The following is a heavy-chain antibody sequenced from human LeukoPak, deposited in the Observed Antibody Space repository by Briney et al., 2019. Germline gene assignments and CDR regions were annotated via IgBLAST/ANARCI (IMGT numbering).Heavy chain of an antibody. V-gene: IGHV1-2*02. Sequence: ASVKVSCTASGYTFTGYYMHWVRQAPGQGLEWMGWINPNSGGTNYAQTFQGRVTMTRDTSISTAYMELSRLRSDDTAVYYCARDLLNWYFDLWGRGTLVTVSS. J-gene: IGHJ2*01. CDR2: INPNSGGT. CDR1: GYTFTGYY. CDR3: ARDLLNWYFDL.